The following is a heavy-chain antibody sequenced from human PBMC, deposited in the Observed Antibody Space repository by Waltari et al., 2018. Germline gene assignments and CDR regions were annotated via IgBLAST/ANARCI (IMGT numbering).Heavy chain of an antibody. D-gene: IGHD3-3*01. CDR2: IYTSGST. CDR3: ARETTYYDFWSGYYNYGMDV. J-gene: IGHJ6*02. CDR1: GGSISSGSYY. V-gene: IGHV4-61*02. Sequence: QVQLQESGPGLVKPSQTLSLTCTVSGGSISSGSYYWSWNRPPAGKGLEWIGRIYTSGSTNYNPSLKSRVTISVDTSKNQFSLKLSSVTAADTAVYYCARETTYYDFWSGYYNYGMDVWGQGTTVTVSS.